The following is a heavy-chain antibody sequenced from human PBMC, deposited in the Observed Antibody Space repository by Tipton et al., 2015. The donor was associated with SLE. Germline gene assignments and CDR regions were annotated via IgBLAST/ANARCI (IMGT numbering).Heavy chain of an antibody. CDR1: GFTFSSYA. V-gene: IGHV3-30-3*01. D-gene: IGHD1-20*01. J-gene: IGHJ4*02. CDR3: GMSNNWNDGPPLY. CDR2: ISYDGSNK. Sequence: SLRLSCAASGFTFSSYAMHWVRQAPGKGLEWVAVISYDGSNKYYADSVKGRFTISRDNSKNTLYLQMNSLRAEDTAVYYCGMSNNWNDGPPLYWGQGTLVTVSS.